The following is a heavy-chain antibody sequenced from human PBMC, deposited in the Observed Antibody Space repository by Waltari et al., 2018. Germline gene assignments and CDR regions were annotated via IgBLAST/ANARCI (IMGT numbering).Heavy chain of an antibody. CDR1: GGSMNSYY. J-gene: IGHJ3*02. Sequence: QVQLQESGPRLVKPSETLSLTCTVSGGSMNSYYWSWIRQPPGKGLEWIGYIYYSGTTNYNPALKSRVIISLDTSKSQFSLKLSSVTAADTAVYYCASGGVPAAPRRAFDIWGQGTMVTVSS. CDR3: ASGGVPAAPRRAFDI. V-gene: IGHV4-59*01. CDR2: IYYSGTT. D-gene: IGHD2-2*01.